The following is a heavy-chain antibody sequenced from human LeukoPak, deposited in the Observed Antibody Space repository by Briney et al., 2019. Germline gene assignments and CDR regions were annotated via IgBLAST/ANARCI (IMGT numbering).Heavy chain of an antibody. V-gene: IGHV3-11*01. CDR3: AAKAREVVVITTIWLDP. J-gene: IGHJ5*02. CDR1: GFTFSDYY. D-gene: IGHD3-22*01. Sequence: PGGSLRLSCAASGFTFSDYYMSWIRQAPGKGLEWVSYISSSGSTIYYADSVKGRFTISRDNSKNTLYLQMNSLRAEDTAVYYCAAKAREVVVITTIWLDPWGQGTLVTVSS. CDR2: ISSSGSTI.